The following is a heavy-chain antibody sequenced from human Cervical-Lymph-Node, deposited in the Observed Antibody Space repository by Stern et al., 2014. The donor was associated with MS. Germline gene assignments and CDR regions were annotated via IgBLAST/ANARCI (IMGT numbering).Heavy chain of an antibody. CDR2: IMPILAIA. V-gene: IGHV1-69*09. Sequence: QVQLVQSGAEVKRPGSSVKVSCKAPGGTFNTYDITWVRQAPGQGLEWMGGIMPILAIANQAPKVQGSIRFTADKSTSTVNMELSSLRSEYTAVYYCARMWGTHLDYWGQGTLVTVSS. CDR1: GGTFNTYD. D-gene: IGHD3-16*01. CDR3: ARMWGTHLDY. J-gene: IGHJ4*02.